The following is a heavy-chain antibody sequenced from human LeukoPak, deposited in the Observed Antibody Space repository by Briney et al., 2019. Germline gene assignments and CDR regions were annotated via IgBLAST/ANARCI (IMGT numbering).Heavy chain of an antibody. V-gene: IGHV3-21*01. CDR1: GFTFSSYS. CDR3: AKDLLYSSSWYHYYYYYGMDV. J-gene: IGHJ6*02. D-gene: IGHD6-13*01. CDR2: ISSSSSYI. Sequence: GGSLRLSCAASGFTFSSYSMNWVRQAPGKGLEWVSSISSSSSYIYYADSVKGRFTISRDNSKNTLYLQMNSLRAEDTAVYYCAKDLLYSSSWYHYYYYYGMDVWGQGTTVTVSS.